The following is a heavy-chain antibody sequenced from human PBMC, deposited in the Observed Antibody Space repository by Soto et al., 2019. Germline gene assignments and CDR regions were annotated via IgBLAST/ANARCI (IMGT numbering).Heavy chain of an antibody. CDR1: GFTVSSKY. Sequence: GGSLRLSCAASGFTVSSKYMSWVRQAPGKGLEWVSVIYSDGSTYYADSVKGRFTISRDNSKNTLYLQMNSLRAEDTAVYYCATERGPTYYFDYWGQGTLVTVSS. D-gene: IGHD2-21*01. CDR2: IYSDGST. V-gene: IGHV3-53*01. J-gene: IGHJ4*02. CDR3: ATERGPTYYFDY.